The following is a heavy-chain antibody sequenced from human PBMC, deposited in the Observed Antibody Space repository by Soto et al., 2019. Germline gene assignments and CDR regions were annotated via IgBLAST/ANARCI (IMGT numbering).Heavy chain of an antibody. Sequence: ASVKVSCKASGFTFTSSAVQWVRQARGQRLEWIGWIVVGSGNTNYAQKFQERVTITRDMSTSTVYMELSSLRSEDTAEYYCAASSSGYADYYYYYGMDVWGQGTTVTVSS. J-gene: IGHJ6*02. CDR3: AASSSGYADYYYYYGMDV. CDR1: GFTFTSSA. CDR2: IVVGSGNT. D-gene: IGHD3-22*01. V-gene: IGHV1-58*01.